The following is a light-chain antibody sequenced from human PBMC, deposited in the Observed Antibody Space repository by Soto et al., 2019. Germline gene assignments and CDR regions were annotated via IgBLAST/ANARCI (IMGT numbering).Light chain of an antibody. J-gene: IGKJ1*01. CDR2: GAS. CDR1: QSVNSS. Sequence: EVVMTQSPDTLSVSPGERATLSCRASQSVNSSLAWYQQKPGQAPRLLIYGASTRATGVPARFSGSGSGTEFTLTISSLQSEDVAVYYCQHFHNWPPWTFGQGTRVEIQ. V-gene: IGKV3-15*01. CDR3: QHFHNWPPWT.